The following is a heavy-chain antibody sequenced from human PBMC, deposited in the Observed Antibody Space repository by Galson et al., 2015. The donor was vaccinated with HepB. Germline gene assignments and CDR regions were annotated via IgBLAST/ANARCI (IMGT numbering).Heavy chain of an antibody. Sequence: SLRLSCAASGFTFSSYAMHWVRQAPGKGLEWVAVISYDGSNKYYADSVKGRFTISRDNSKNTLYLQMNSLRAEDTAVYYCARDAYSGGWYYFDYWGQGTLVTLSS. D-gene: IGHD6-19*01. CDR3: ARDAYSGGWYYFDY. J-gene: IGHJ4*02. V-gene: IGHV3-30*04. CDR1: GFTFSSYA. CDR2: ISYDGSNK.